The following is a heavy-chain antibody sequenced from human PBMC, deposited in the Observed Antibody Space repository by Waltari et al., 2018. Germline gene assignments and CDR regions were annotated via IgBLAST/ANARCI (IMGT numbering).Heavy chain of an antibody. Sequence: EMQLVESGGGLVQPGGSLRLFCAASEFTLKNYWMPWARQAPGRGLEWVANINEDGSKSFYVDSVKGRFTISRDNAKNSLYLQMNSLRAEDTAIYYCASGPDHGDFWGQGTLVTVSS. J-gene: IGHJ4*02. V-gene: IGHV3-7*01. CDR3: ASGPDHGDF. CDR2: INEDGSKS. CDR1: EFTLKNYW.